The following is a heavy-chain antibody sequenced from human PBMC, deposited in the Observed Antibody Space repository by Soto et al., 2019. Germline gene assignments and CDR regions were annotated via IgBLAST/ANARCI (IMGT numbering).Heavy chain of an antibody. CDR3: ARVAMVRGVMGYYYYYMDV. V-gene: IGHV4-34*01. D-gene: IGHD3-10*01. Sequence: PSETLSLTCAVYGGSFSGYYWSWIRQPPGKGLEWIGEINHSGSTNYNPSLKSRVTISVDTSKNQFSLKLSSVTAADTAVYYCARVAMVRGVMGYYYYYMDVWGKGTTVT. CDR2: INHSGST. J-gene: IGHJ6*03. CDR1: GGSFSGYY.